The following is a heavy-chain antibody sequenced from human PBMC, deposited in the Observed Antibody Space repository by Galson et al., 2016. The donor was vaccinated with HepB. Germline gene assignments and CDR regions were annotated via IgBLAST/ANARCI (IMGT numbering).Heavy chain of an antibody. CDR1: GGAISGYY. D-gene: IGHD6-25*01. CDR2: IYDSGNI. J-gene: IGHJ4*02. CDR3: ARGRAVIAAAVYYFDY. Sequence: SETLSLTCTVSGGAISGYYWSWIRQPPGKGLEWIGSIYDSGNINYHSSFKSRVTIFGDTSKSQFSLRLNSVTAADTAVYYCARGRAVIAAAVYYFDYWGQGALVTVSS. V-gene: IGHV4-59*01.